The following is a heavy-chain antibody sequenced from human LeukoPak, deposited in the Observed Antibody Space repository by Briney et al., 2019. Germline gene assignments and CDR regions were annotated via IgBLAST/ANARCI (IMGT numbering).Heavy chain of an antibody. CDR2: IDNGGSDT. D-gene: IGHD3-22*01. CDR3: ARGRFNYDNSGYSSFYH. CDR1: GFTFSNYW. J-gene: IGHJ4*02. V-gene: IGHV3-74*01. Sequence: GGSLRLSCAASGFTFSNYWMHWVRQAPGKGLVWVSRIDNGGSDTRHADSVKGRFTISRDNAKNSVYLQMSSLRADDTAVYYCARGRFNYDNSGYSSFYHWGQGALVTVSS.